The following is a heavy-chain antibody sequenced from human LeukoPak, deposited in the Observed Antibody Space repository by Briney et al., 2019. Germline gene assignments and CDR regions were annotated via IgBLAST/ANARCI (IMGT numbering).Heavy chain of an antibody. D-gene: IGHD5-18*01. J-gene: IGHJ4*02. CDR3: ARDHSYSYDS. Sequence: GGSLRLSCAASGFTFSSCAMSWVRQAPGKGLEWVSTISGSGHSTYYADSVKGRFTISRDSPKNTLYLQMNSLRAEDTALYYCARDHSYSYDSWGQGTLVTVSS. V-gene: IGHV3-23*01. CDR1: GFTFSSCA. CDR2: ISGSGHST.